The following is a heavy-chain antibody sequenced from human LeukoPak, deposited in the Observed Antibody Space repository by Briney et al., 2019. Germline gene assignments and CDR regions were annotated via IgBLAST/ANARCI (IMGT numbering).Heavy chain of an antibody. J-gene: IGHJ6*02. D-gene: IGHD6-13*01. CDR3: ARSTKTAAAGGDYNYFYCGMDV. Sequence: PSETLSLTCTVSGGSISSYYWSWIRQPPGRGLEWIAYMYYSGSTNYNPSLQSRVTISGDTSKDPFSLKMTSVTAADTAVYYCARSTKTAAAGGDYNYFYCGMDVWGQGTTVTVSS. CDR1: GGSISSYY. V-gene: IGHV4-59*08. CDR2: MYYSGST.